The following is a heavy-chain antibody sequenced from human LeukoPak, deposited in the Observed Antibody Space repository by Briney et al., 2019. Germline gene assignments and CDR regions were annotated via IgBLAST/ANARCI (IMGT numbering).Heavy chain of an antibody. V-gene: IGHV4-59*12. D-gene: IGHD5-18*01. J-gene: IGHJ5*02. CDR2: IYYSGST. CDR3: ASTRIQDWFDP. CDR1: GGSFSGYY. Sequence: SETLSLTCAVYGGSFSGYYWSWIRQPPGKGLEWIGYIYYSGSTYYNPSLKSRVTISVDTSKNQFSLKLSSVTAADTAVYYCASTRIQDWFDPWGQGTLVTVSS.